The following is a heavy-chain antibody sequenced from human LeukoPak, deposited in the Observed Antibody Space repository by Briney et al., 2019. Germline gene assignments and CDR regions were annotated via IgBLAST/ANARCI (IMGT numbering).Heavy chain of an antibody. CDR2: IIPIFGTA. J-gene: IGHJ4*02. CDR1: GGTFSSYA. V-gene: IGHV1-69*05. Sequence: SVKVSCXASGGTFSSYAISWVRQAPGQGLEWMGRIIPIFGTANYAQKFQGRVTITTDESTSTAYMELSSLRSEDTAVYYCVLGGSGPFDYWGQGTLVTVSS. D-gene: IGHD3-10*01. CDR3: VLGGSGPFDY.